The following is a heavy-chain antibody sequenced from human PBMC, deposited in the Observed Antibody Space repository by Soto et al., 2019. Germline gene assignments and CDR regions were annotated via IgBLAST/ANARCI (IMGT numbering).Heavy chain of an antibody. CDR2: FDSEDGKI. J-gene: IGHJ4*02. V-gene: IGHV1-24*01. D-gene: IGHD1-1*01. CDR1: GHTLTDFS. CDR3: AAGGTRGLQSPLDY. Sequence: QVQLVQSGAEVKKPGASVKVSCKVSGHTLTDFSVRWVRQAPGKGLELMGGFDSEDGKISYVQTFQGRVTMTEDTSSDTAYMELSGLRSEDTAVYYCAAGGTRGLQSPLDYWGQGTLVTVSS.